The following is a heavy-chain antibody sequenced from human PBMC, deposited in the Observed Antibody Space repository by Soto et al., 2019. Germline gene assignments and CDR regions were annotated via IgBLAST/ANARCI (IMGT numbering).Heavy chain of an antibody. CDR2: INPGSGAA. J-gene: IGHJ3*01. CDR3: ARGGEVGGAGSAAFEM. V-gene: IGHV1-46*01. CDR1: GYTVTTHY. Sequence: QVQLVQYGAEVKKPGASVKISCTASGYTVTTHYMHWVRQAPGRGLEWMGAINPGSGAAKYTQTIEARVTMTRDPSTNTVYMEMSALRSEDTAVFYCARGGEVGGAGSAAFEMWGQGTMVTVSA. D-gene: IGHD3-16*01.